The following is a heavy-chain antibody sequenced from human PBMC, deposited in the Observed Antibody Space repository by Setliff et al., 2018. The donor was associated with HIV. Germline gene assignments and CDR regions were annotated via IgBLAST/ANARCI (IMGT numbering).Heavy chain of an antibody. CDR3: ARGLSFYDPGGFDY. V-gene: IGHV4-61*01. Sequence: KASETLSLTCTVSGGSISSGYYYWSWIRQPPGKGLEWIGYIYTSGSTNYNPSLKSRVTISVDTSKNQFSLKLSSVTAADTAVYYCARGLSFYDPGGFDYWGQGTLVTVSS. CDR2: IYTSGST. J-gene: IGHJ4*02. CDR1: GGSISSGYYY. D-gene: IGHD3-22*01.